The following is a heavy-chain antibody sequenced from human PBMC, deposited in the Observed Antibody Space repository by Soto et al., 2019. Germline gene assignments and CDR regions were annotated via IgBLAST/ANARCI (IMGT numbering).Heavy chain of an antibody. CDR3: SRDLVFCSSLRSCLETKCVDL. J-gene: IGHJ4*02. CDR2: ISGDGTDK. CDR1: VLTVCRYA. D-gene: IGHD3-16*01. V-gene: IGHV3-30-3*01. Sequence: RASGVLSASHVLTVCRYALHCIGHCPGKCLEWVAVISGDGTDKYYADAVKGRLTISRARSKSSLYLQMNRLRAEDTAGYYFSRDLVFCSSLRSCLETKCVDLWGQGTLVTVSS.